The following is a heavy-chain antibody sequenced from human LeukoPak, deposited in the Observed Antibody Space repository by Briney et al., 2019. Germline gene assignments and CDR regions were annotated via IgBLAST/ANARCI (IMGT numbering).Heavy chain of an antibody. CDR1: GFTFSSYS. Sequence: NPGGSLRLPCAASGFTFSSYSMNWVRQAPGKGLEWVSSISSNSNYIYYADSVKGRFTISRDNAKNSLYLQMNSLRAEDTAVYYCARIRDYYDSSGYSYGYYGMDVWGQGTTVTVSS. D-gene: IGHD3-22*01. CDR2: ISSNSNYI. V-gene: IGHV3-21*01. J-gene: IGHJ6*02. CDR3: ARIRDYYDSSGYSYGYYGMDV.